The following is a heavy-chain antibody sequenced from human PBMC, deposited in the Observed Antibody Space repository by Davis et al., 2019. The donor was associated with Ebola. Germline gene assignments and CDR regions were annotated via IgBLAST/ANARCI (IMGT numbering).Heavy chain of an antibody. J-gene: IGHJ4*02. CDR2: ITHSGST. CDR1: GGSFSGYY. D-gene: IGHD3-22*01. CDR3: ARDLHSNAYYGTLGY. V-gene: IGHV4-34*01. Sequence: PSETLSLTCGVYGGSFSGYYWNWIRQPPGKGLEWIGEITHSGSTNYNPSLNSRVTISVDTSKNQFSLRLSSVTAADTAVYYCARDLHSNAYYGTLGYWGQGTLVTVSS.